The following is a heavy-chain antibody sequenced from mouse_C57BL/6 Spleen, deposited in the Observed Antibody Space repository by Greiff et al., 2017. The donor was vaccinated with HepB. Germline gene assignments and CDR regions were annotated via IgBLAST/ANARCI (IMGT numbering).Heavy chain of an antibody. CDR2: IDPSDSET. V-gene: IGHV1-52*01. CDR1: GYTFTSYW. D-gene: IGHD2-3*01. Sequence: QVHVKQPGAELVRPGSSVKLSCKASGYTFTSYWMHWVKQRPIQGLEWIGNIDPSDSETHYNQKFKDKATLTVDKSSSTAYMQLSSLTSEDSAVYYCARSDGSTDYWGQGTTLTVSS. J-gene: IGHJ2*01. CDR3: ARSDGSTDY.